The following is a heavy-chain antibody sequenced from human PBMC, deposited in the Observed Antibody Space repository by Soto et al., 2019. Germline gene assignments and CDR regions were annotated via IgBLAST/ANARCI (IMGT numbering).Heavy chain of an antibody. CDR1: GFTFSSYG. D-gene: IGHD2-2*01. CDR3: AKPDIVVSSGYFDY. CDR2: ISYDGSNK. J-gene: IGHJ4*02. V-gene: IGHV3-30*18. Sequence: PGGSLRLSCAASGFTFSSYGMHWVRQAPGKGLEWVAVISYDGSNKYYADSVKGRFTISRDNSKNTLYLQMNSLRAEDTAVYYCAKPDIVVSSGYFDYWGQGXLVTVYS.